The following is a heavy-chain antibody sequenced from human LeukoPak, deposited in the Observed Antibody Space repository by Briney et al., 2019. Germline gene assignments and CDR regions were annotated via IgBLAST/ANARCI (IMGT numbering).Heavy chain of an antibody. V-gene: IGHV4-39*01. CDR1: RGSISSGSYY. CDR3: ARQDYVTSYFDP. J-gene: IGHJ5*02. Sequence: PSETLSLTCTVSRGSISSGSYYWGWIRQPPGRGLEWIGSIYYSGSTYYNPSLKSRVTISVDTSKNQFSLKLRSVTAADTALYYCARQDYVTSYFDPWGQGTLVTVSS. CDR2: IYYSGST. D-gene: IGHD4-17*01.